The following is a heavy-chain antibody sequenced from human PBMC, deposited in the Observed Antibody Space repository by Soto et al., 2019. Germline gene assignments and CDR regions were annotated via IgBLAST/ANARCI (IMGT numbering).Heavy chain of an antibody. CDR1: AYTFTSYG. D-gene: IGHD3-10*01. J-gene: IGHJ5*02. Sequence: QVQLVQSGPEVKKPGASVKVSCKASAYTFTSYGITWVRQAPGQGLDWMGWISAYNGNTNCAQKFHGRVTRATDTSTSTAYVELRSLTSDDTAVYYCASDYGSGSYRFDPWGQGTLVTVSS. CDR2: ISAYNGNT. CDR3: ASDYGSGSYRFDP. V-gene: IGHV1-18*01.